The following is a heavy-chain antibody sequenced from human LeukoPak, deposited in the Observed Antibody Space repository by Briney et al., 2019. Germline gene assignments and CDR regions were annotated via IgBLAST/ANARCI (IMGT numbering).Heavy chain of an antibody. CDR3: ARKQLDYYYYYYMDV. CDR1: GGSFSGYY. J-gene: IGHJ6*03. CDR2: INHSGST. V-gene: IGHV4-34*01. D-gene: IGHD6-13*01. Sequence: PSETLSLTCAVYGGSFSGYYWSWLRQPPGKGLEWIGEINHSGSTNYNPSLKSRVTISVDTSKNQFSLKLSSVTAADTAVYYCARKQLDYYYYYYMDVWGKGTTVTVSS.